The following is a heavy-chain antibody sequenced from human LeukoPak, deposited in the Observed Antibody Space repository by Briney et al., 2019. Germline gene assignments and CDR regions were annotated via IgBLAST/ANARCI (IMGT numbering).Heavy chain of an antibody. J-gene: IGHJ4*02. Sequence: GGSLRLSCAASGFIFSDYGMHWVRQAPGKGLEWLTFIRHDGSNKYYADSVKGRFTISRDNSENTLYLQVGSLKTEDTAVYYCAKDFVRITFGGADYWGQGALVTVSS. CDR2: IRHDGSNK. D-gene: IGHD3-16*01. V-gene: IGHV3-30*02. CDR3: AKDFVRITFGGADY. CDR1: GFIFSDYG.